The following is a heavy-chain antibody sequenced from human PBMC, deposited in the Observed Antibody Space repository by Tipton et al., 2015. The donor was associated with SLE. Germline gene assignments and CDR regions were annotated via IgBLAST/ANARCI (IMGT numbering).Heavy chain of an antibody. CDR2: ISHSRST. J-gene: IGHJ6*03. CDR1: GGSFSGYA. Sequence: LRLSCAVSGGSFSGYAWSWIRQPPGKGLEWIGEISHSRSTNYNPSLKSRGTISLDTSNNQFSLRRSSVTAADTAVYYCARGVSGYFHYCYMDVWGKGTTVSISS. CDR3: ARGVSGYFHYCYMDV. V-gene: IGHV4-34*01. D-gene: IGHD3-16*01.